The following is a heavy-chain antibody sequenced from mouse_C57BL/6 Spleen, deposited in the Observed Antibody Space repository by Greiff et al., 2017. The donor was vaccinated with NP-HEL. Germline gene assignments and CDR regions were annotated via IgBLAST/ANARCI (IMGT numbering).Heavy chain of an antibody. Sequence: QVQLKESGAELARPGASVKLSCKASGYTFTSYGISWVKQRTGQGLEWIGEIYPRSGNTYYNEKFKGKATLTADKSSSTAYMELRSLTSEDSAVYFCARSGDYDGYFDVWGTGTTVTVSS. CDR2: IYPRSGNT. D-gene: IGHD2-4*01. CDR1: GYTFTSYG. V-gene: IGHV1-81*01. J-gene: IGHJ1*03. CDR3: ARSGDYDGYFDV.